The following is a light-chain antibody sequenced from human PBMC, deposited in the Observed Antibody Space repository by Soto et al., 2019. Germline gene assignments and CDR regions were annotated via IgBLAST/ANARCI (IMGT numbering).Light chain of an antibody. CDR1: QSISSW. J-gene: IGKJ1*01. Sequence: DIQMTQSPSTLSASVGDRVTITCRASQSISSWLAWYQQKPGKAPKLLIYDASSLESGVPSRFSGSGSGTESALTISSLQPDDFAAYYCQQSNSYSMTFGQGTKVEIK. CDR2: DAS. V-gene: IGKV1-5*01. CDR3: QQSNSYSMT.